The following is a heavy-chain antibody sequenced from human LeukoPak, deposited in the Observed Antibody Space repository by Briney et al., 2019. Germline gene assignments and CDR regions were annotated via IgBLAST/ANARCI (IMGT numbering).Heavy chain of an antibody. CDR2: IYYSGST. V-gene: IGHV4-59*01. Sequence: PSGTLSLTCAVSGGSISSYYWSWIRQPPGKGLEWIGYIYYSGSTNYNPSLKSRVTISVDTSKNQFSLKLSSVTAADTAVYYCATGSSYYYYGMDVWGQGTTVTVSS. J-gene: IGHJ6*02. CDR3: ATGSSYYYYGMDV. D-gene: IGHD3-10*01. CDR1: GGSISSYY.